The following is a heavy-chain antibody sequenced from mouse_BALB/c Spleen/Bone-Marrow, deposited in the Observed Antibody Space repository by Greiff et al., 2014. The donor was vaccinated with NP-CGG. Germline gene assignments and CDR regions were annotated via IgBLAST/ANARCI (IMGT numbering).Heavy chain of an antibody. CDR1: GSSLTNYG. CDR3: ARNPYGNYAMDY. Sequence: ESGPGLVAPSQSLSITCTVSGSSLTNYGVHWVRQPPGKGLEWLVVIWSDGNTTYNSALKSRLSISKDNSKSQVFLKMNSLQTDDTAMYYCARNPYGNYAMDYWGQGTSVTVSS. J-gene: IGHJ4*01. V-gene: IGHV2-6*02. CDR2: IWSDGNT. D-gene: IGHD2-10*02.